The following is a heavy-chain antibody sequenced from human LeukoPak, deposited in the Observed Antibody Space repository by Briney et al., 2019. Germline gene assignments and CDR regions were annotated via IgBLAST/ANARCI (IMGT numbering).Heavy chain of an antibody. Sequence: SSETLSLTCTVSGGSISSGNYYWGWIRQPPGKGLDWIASIHYSGTTYYNPSLKSRVTISVDTSKNHFSLKLSSVTAADTAVYYCARGPTYQPIDSWGQGTLVTVSS. CDR2: IHYSGTT. J-gene: IGHJ4*02. V-gene: IGHV4-39*02. CDR1: GGSISSGNYY. CDR3: ARGPTYQPIDS. D-gene: IGHD2-2*01.